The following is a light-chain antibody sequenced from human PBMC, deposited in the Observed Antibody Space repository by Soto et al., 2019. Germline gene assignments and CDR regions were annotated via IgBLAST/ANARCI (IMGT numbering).Light chain of an antibody. CDR2: AAS. CDR3: QQSYSSPYT. Sequence: DIQMTQSPSSLSASVGDRVTITCRARRSISTYFNWYQQKPGKAPKLLISAASNLQGWAPSRISGDGSGTDFTLTISSLQTEDFATYYVQQSYSSPYTFGQWTKLEIK. V-gene: IGKV1-39*01. CDR1: RSISTY. J-gene: IGKJ2*01.